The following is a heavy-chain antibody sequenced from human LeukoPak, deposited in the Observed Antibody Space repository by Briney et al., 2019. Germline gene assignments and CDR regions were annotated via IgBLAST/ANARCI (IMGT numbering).Heavy chain of an antibody. CDR3: ARATARIAAAGSFDY. V-gene: IGHV1-69*13. CDR2: IIPIFGTA. J-gene: IGHJ4*02. CDR1: GGTFSSYA. Sequence: SVKVSCNASGGTFSSYAISWVRQAPGQGLEWMGGIIPIFGTANYAQKFQGRVTITADESTSTAYMELSSLRSEDTAVYYCARATARIAAAGSFDYWGQGTLVTVSS. D-gene: IGHD6-13*01.